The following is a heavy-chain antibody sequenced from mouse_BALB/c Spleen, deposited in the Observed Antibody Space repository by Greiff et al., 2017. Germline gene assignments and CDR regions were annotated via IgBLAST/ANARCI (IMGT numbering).Heavy chain of an antibody. CDR2: ISSGGSYT. CDR1: GFTFSSYG. J-gene: IGHJ2*01. CDR3: ARHIYYGKGFDY. Sequence: EVKVVESGGDLVKPGGSLKLSCAASGFTFSSYGMSWVRQTPDKRLEWVATISSGGSYTYYPDSVKGRFTISRDNAKNTLYLQMSSLKSEDTAMYYCARHIYYGKGFDYWGQGTTLTVSS. V-gene: IGHV5-6*01. D-gene: IGHD2-1*01.